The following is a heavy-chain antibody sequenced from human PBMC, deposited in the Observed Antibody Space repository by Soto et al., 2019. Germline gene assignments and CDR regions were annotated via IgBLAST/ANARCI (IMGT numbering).Heavy chain of an antibody. CDR1: GYSVSSNSAA. Sequence: PSQTLSLTCAISGYSVSSNSAAWNWIRQSPSRGLEWLGRTYYRSEWFTDYAVSVKSRIIINPDTSKNQFSLQLNSVTPEDTAVYYCARSIGGFFDFWAQGTLVTVYS. CDR2: TYYRSEWFT. J-gene: IGHJ4*02. CDR3: ARSIGGFFDF. V-gene: IGHV6-1*01. D-gene: IGHD5-12*01.